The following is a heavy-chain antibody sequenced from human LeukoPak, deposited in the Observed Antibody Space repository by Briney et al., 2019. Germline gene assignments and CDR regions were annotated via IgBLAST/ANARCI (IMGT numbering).Heavy chain of an antibody. V-gene: IGHV1-8*03. CDR1: GYTFTSYD. J-gene: IGHJ4*02. CDR2: MNPNSGNT. D-gene: IGHD2-2*02. Sequence: ASVKVSCKASGYTFTSYDINWVRQATGQGLEWMGWMNPNSGNTGYAQKFQGRVTITRNTSRSTAYMELSSLRSEDTAVYYCARPAYCSSTSCYIFDYWGQGTLVTVSS. CDR3: ARPAYCSSTSCYIFDY.